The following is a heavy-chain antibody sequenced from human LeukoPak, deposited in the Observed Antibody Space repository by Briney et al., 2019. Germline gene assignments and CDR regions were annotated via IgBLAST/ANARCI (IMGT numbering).Heavy chain of an antibody. J-gene: IGHJ4*02. D-gene: IGHD6-13*01. V-gene: IGHV4-59*12. Sequence: SETLSLTCTVSGGSISSYYWGWIRQPPGKGLEWIGYIYYSGSTNYSPSLKSRVTISVDTSKNQFSLKLSSVTAADTAVYYCARDAYRSIAAAGTDYWGQGTLVTVSS. CDR3: ARDAYRSIAAAGTDY. CDR2: IYYSGST. CDR1: GGSISSYY.